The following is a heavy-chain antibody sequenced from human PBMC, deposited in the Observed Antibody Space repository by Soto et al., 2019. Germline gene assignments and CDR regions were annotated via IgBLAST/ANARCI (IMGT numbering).Heavy chain of an antibody. CDR1: GFTFSSYA. J-gene: IGHJ4*02. D-gene: IGHD3-9*01. Sequence: EVQLLESGGGLVQPGGSLRLSCAASGFTFSSYAMSWVRQAPGKGLEWVSAISGSGGSTYYADSVKGRFTISRDNSKNTLYLQMNSLRAEDTAVYYCAKDMVLRYFDWLPGGYWGQRTVVTVSS. V-gene: IGHV3-23*01. CDR2: ISGSGGST. CDR3: AKDMVLRYFDWLPGGY.